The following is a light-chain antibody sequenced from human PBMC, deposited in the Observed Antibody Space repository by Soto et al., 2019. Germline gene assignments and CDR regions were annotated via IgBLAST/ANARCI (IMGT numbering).Light chain of an antibody. CDR3: QQLNSYPWT. CDR1: QGISSY. CDR2: SAS. V-gene: IGKV1-9*01. J-gene: IGKJ1*01. Sequence: IQLTQSPSPLSASVGDRVTITCRASQGISSYFAWYQQKPGKAPKLLLYSASTLQSGGPSRFSGSGSGTDFTLTIGSLQPEDFATYYCQQLNSYPWTFGQGTKVEIK.